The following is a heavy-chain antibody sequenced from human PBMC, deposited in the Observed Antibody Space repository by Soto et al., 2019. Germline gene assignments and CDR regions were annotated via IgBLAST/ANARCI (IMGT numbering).Heavy chain of an antibody. D-gene: IGHD3-22*01. CDR1: GYTFTGYY. V-gene: IGHV1-46*01. Sequence: ASVRGSCKASGYTFTGYYMHWVRQAPGQRLEWMGRINPNGGGTNYAQKFQGRVTMTRDTSTSTVYMELSSLRSEDTAVYYCARGSSYYYDSSGSTYFDYWGQGTLVTVSS. J-gene: IGHJ4*02. CDR3: ARGSSYYYDSSGSTYFDY. CDR2: INPNGGGT.